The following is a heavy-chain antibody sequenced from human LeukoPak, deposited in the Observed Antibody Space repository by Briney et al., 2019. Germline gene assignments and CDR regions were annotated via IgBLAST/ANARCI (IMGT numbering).Heavy chain of an antibody. J-gene: IGHJ3*01. V-gene: IGHV4-39*07. CDR2: IYYSGST. CDR3: ARDWSVIAVASHAFDV. CDR1: SGSIPSNGYY. Sequence: SETLSLTCSVSSGSIPSNGYYWGWIRQPPGKGLEWIGTIYYSGSTNYNPSLKSRVTISVDKSNNQFSLKLSSVTAADTAVYYCARDWSVIAVASHAFDVWGQGTMVTVSS. D-gene: IGHD6-19*01.